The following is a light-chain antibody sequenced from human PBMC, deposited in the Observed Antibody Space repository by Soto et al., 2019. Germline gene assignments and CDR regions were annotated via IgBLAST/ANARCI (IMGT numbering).Light chain of an antibody. J-gene: IGKJ1*01. CDR3: QQYHSIPRT. CDR2: WAS. V-gene: IGKV4-1*01. CDR1: QSLLYNNKNY. Sequence: DIVMTQSPDSLAVSLGERATINCKSSQSLLYNNKNYLGWYQQKPGQPPKLLIYWASTRETGVPDRFSGSGYGTDFTLTISNLQAEDVAVYYCQQYHSIPRTFGQGTKVEIK.